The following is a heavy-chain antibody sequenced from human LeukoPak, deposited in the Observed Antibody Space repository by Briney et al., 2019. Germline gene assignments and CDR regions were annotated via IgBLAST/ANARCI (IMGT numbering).Heavy chain of an antibody. CDR1: GGSFSGYY. CDR3: ARHWFGSGSPYGMAV. D-gene: IGHD3-10*01. CDR2: IYHSGST. Sequence: PSETLSLTCAVYGGSFSGYYWSWIRQPPGKGLEWIGSIYHSGSTYYNPSLKGRVTISVDTSKNQFSLKLSSVTAADTAVYYCARHWFGSGSPYGMAVWGQGTTVTVSS. V-gene: IGHV4-34*01. J-gene: IGHJ6*02.